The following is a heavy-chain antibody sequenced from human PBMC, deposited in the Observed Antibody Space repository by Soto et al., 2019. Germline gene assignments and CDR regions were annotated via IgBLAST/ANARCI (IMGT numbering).Heavy chain of an antibody. CDR1: GFTFSTSA. CDR3: AREEFEAGRGHFGC. D-gene: IGHD6-13*01. Sequence: QVQVVESGGGVVQPGGSLRLSCAASGFTFSTSAMHWVRQAPGKGLEWMAMISYGGNNKYYADSVKGRFTISRDISESTLYLPMNSLRTEDTAVYYCAREEFEAGRGHFGCWGQGTLVSVSS. CDR2: ISYGGNNK. V-gene: IGHV3-30-3*01. J-gene: IGHJ4*02.